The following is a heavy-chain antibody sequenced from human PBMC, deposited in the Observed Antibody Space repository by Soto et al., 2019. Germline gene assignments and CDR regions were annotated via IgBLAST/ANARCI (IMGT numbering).Heavy chain of an antibody. J-gene: IGHJ5*01. D-gene: IGHD1-26*01. CDR3: VKDLTGTYSFDS. CDR2: ISTNGDRR. V-gene: IGHV3-64D*08. Sequence: GGSLRLSCSASGFTFSSCAMHWVRQAPGKGLEYVSVISTNGDRRYYADSVKGRFTISRDNSKDTLYLHMSSLRVEDTAVYYCVKDLTGTYSFDSWGQGVLVPVSS. CDR1: GFTFSSCA.